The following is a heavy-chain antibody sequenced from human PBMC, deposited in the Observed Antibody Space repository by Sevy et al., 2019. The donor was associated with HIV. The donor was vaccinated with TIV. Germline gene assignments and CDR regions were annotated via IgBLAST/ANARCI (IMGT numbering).Heavy chain of an antibody. Sequence: GGSLRLSCSASGFNVSSFSMHWVRQAPGKGLEWVAAIWYNVRTEEYADSVRGRFTISRDNSKNTVNLEMNSLRVEDTAVYVWARYSARGIGPTAGFDSWGQGVLVTVSS. J-gene: IGHJ4*02. CDR3: ARYSARGIGPTAGFDS. D-gene: IGHD1-1*01. V-gene: IGHV3-33*03. CDR2: IWYNVRTE. CDR1: GFNVSSFS.